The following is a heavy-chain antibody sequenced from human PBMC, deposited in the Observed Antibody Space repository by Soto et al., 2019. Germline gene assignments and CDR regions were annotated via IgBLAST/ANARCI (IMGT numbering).Heavy chain of an antibody. Sequence: GASVKVSCKASGYTFTSYDINWVRQATGQGLEWMGWMNPNSGNTGYAQKFQGRVTMTRNTSISTAYMELSSLRSEDTAVYYCARGDKGDVYRYGPYPYYYCSMDVWGQGTTVTVPS. J-gene: IGHJ6*02. D-gene: IGHD5-18*01. CDR2: MNPNSGNT. V-gene: IGHV1-8*01. CDR1: GYTFTSYD. CDR3: ARGDKGDVYRYGPYPYYYCSMDV.